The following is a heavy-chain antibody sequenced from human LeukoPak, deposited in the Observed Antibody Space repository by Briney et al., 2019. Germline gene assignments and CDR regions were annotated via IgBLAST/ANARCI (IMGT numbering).Heavy chain of an antibody. CDR1: GGSISSGGYY. J-gene: IGHJ5*02. Sequence: SQTLSLTCTVSGGSISSGGYYWSWIRQPPGKGLEWIGEINHSGSTNYNPSLKSRVTISVDTSKDQFSLKLSSVTAADTAVYYRTRSTRATIVVPAARAFDPWGQGTLVTVSS. CDR2: INHSGST. D-gene: IGHD2-2*01. V-gene: IGHV4-30-2*01. CDR3: TRSTRATIVVPAARAFDP.